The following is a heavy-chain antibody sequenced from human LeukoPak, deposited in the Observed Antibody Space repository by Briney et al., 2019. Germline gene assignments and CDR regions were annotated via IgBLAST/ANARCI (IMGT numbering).Heavy chain of an antibody. Sequence: GASVKVSCKASGYTFTSFGISWVRQAPGQGLEWMGWISAYNGNTNYAQKLQGRVTMTTDTSTSTAYMELRSLRSDDTAVYYRARARVVVVAAKIIDYWGQGTLVTVSS. CDR2: ISAYNGNT. D-gene: IGHD2-15*01. CDR1: GYTFTSFG. CDR3: ARARVVVVAAKIIDY. V-gene: IGHV1-18*01. J-gene: IGHJ4*02.